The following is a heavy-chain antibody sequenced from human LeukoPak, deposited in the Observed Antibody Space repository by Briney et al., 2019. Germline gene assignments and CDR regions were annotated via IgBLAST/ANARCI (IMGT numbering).Heavy chain of an antibody. CDR1: GGTFSSYA. D-gene: IGHD1-7*01. CDR3: ARSALTGTTSVYYYYYMDV. CDR2: IIPISGTA. V-gene: IGHV1-69*05. Sequence: SVTVSCKASGGTFSSYAISWVGQAPGQGLEGMGGIIPISGTANYAQKFQGRVTITTDESTSTAYMELSSLRSEDTAVYYCARSALTGTTSVYYYYYMDVWGKGTTVTVSS. J-gene: IGHJ6*03.